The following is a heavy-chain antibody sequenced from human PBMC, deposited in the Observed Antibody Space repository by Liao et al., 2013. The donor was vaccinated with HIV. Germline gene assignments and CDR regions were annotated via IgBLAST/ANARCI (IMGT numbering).Heavy chain of an antibody. CDR2: MDHSGDS. J-gene: IGHJ4*02. Sequence: QLQLQESGPGLVKPSETLSLTCSVSGASISSSSYYWGWIRQPPGKGLEWIGSMDHSGDSNYNPSLKSRVTLSVDTSKNHFSLKLTSMTAADTAMYYCVTLQRGSTPYDFWGQGTQVTVSS. V-gene: IGHV4-39*02. CDR3: VTLQRGSTPYDF. D-gene: IGHD2-15*01. CDR1: GASISSSSYY.